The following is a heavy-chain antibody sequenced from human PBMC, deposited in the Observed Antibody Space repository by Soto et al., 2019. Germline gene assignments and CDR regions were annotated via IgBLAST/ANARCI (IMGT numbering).Heavy chain of an antibody. Sequence: GGSLRLSCAASGFTFSSYAMSWVRQAPGKGLEWVSAISGSGGSTYYADSVKGRFTISRDNSKNTLYLQMNSLRAEDTAVYYCAKSPDFYGSGSYYNHWGQGTLVTISS. CDR1: GFTFSSYA. D-gene: IGHD3-10*01. CDR3: AKSPDFYGSGSYYNH. CDR2: ISGSGGST. V-gene: IGHV3-23*01. J-gene: IGHJ5*02.